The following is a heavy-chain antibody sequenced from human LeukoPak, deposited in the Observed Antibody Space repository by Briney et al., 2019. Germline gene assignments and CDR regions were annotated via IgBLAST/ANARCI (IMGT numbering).Heavy chain of an antibody. V-gene: IGHV3-21*01. D-gene: IGHD6-13*01. CDR3: AREITPWEIAAPGKGYDY. CDR2: ISSSSSYI. Sequence: GGSLRLSCAASGFTFSSYSMNWVRQAPGGGLEWVSFISSSSSYIYYADSVKGRFTISRDNAKNSLYLQMNSLRAEDTAVYYCAREITPWEIAAPGKGYDYWGQGTLVTVSS. J-gene: IGHJ4*02. CDR1: GFTFSSYS.